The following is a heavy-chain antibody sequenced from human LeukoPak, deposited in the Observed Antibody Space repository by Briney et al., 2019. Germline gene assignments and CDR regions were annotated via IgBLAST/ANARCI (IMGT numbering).Heavy chain of an antibody. D-gene: IGHD5-12*01. CDR2: INHSGST. CDR1: GGSFSGYY. V-gene: IGHV4-34*01. CDR3: ARGGRTGLRFDY. Sequence: SETPSLTCAVYGGSFSGYYWSWIRQPPGKGLEWIGEINHSGSTNYNPSLESRVTISVDTSKNQFSLKLSPVTAADTAVYYCARGGRTGLRFDYWGQGTLVTVSS. J-gene: IGHJ4*02.